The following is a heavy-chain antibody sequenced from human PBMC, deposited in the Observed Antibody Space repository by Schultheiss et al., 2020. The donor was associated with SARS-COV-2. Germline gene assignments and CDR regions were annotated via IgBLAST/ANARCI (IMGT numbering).Heavy chain of an antibody. J-gene: IGHJ4*02. V-gene: IGHV3-53*05. CDR1: GFTVSSNY. Sequence: GGSLRLSCAASGFTVSSNYMSWVRQAPGKGLEWVSVIYSGGSTYYADSVKGRFTISRDNSKNTLHLQMNSLRPEDTAVYYCAKPGGSWYVQYFDDWGQGTLVTVSS. CDR3: AKPGGSWYVQYFDD. CDR2: IYSGGST. D-gene: IGHD6-13*01.